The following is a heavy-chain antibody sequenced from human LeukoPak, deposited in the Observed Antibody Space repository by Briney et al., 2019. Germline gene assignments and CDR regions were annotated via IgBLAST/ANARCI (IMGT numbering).Heavy chain of an antibody. CDR2: IYYSGSN. CDR1: GASISSYY. Sequence: SETLSLTCTVSGASISSYYWSWIRQPPGKGLEWIGYIYYSGSNNYNPSLKSRVTISVDTSKNQFSLKLSSVTAADTAVYYCARDSGRGAFDIWGQGTMVSVSS. CDR3: ARDSGRGAFDI. V-gene: IGHV4-59*12. J-gene: IGHJ3*02. D-gene: IGHD2-15*01.